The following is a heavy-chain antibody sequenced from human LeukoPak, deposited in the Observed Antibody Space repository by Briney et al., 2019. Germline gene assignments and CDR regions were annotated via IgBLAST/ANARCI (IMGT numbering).Heavy chain of an antibody. CDR3: ARVVAARPTPARPVYYFDY. CDR2: VYYSRRT. Sequence: SETLSLTCTVSGGSISSHYWSWIRQPPGKGLGWIGYVYYSRRTNHNPSLKRRVTISVDPSKNQFSLKLSSVTAADTAVYYCARVVAARPTPARPVYYFDYWGQGTLVTVSS. J-gene: IGHJ4*02. CDR1: GGSISSHY. D-gene: IGHD6-6*01. V-gene: IGHV4-59*11.